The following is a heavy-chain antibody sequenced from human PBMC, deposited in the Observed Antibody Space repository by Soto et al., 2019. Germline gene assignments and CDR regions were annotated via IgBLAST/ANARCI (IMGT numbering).Heavy chain of an antibody. D-gene: IGHD3-10*01. CDR1: GGSISSGDYY. J-gene: IGHJ6*02. CDR3: ARVGFGELLAHGMDV. CDR2: IYYSGST. V-gene: IGHV4-30-4*01. Sequence: QVQLQESGPGLVKPSQTLSLTCTVSGGSISSGDYYWSWIRQPPGKGLEWIGYIYYSGSTYYNPSLQGRVTRPLDTSKNQFPRKLSSVTAADTAVYYCARVGFGELLAHGMDVWGQGTTVTVSS.